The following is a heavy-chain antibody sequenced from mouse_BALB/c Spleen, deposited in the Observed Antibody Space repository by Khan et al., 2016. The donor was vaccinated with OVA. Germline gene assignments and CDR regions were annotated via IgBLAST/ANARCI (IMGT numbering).Heavy chain of an antibody. J-gene: IGHJ1*01. CDR2: INTYTGEP. CDR1: GYTFTNYG. CDR3: ARISSYWYSDV. Sequence: QVQLKQSGPELKKPGETVKISCKASGYTFTNYGMNWVKQAPGKGLKWMGWINTYTGEPTYADDFKGRFVFSLETSASTAYLQISNLKNEDMTTYFCARISSYWYSDVWGAGTTVTVS. V-gene: IGHV9-1*02. D-gene: IGHD6-2*01.